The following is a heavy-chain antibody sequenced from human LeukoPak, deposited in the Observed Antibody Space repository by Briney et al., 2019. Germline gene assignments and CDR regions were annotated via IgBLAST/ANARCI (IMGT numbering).Heavy chain of an antibody. D-gene: IGHD4-11*01. J-gene: IGHJ5*02. CDR1: GFTFSDYY. V-gene: IGHV3-11*01. CDR2: ISSSGSTI. CDR3: ARRLVDYYNWFDP. Sequence: GGSLRLSCAASGFTFSDYYMSWIRQAPGKGLEWVSYISSSGSTIYYADSVKGRFTIPRDNAKNSLYLQMDSLRAEDTAVYYCARRLVDYYNWFDPWGQGPLVTVSS.